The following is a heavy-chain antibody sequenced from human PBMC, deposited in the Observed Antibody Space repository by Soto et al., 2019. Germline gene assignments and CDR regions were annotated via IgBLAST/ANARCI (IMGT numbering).Heavy chain of an antibody. CDR3: AKTSDYDYVWGSSGLDP. D-gene: IGHD3-16*01. Sequence: QVQLVESGGGVVQPGRSLRLSCAASGFTFSSFGMHWVRQAPDKGLQWVAVISYDGSDKYYADSVKGRFTISRDDSTNTMYLQMNSLRPEDTAVYYCAKTSDYDYVWGSSGLDPWGQGTLVTVSS. J-gene: IGHJ5*02. V-gene: IGHV3-30*18. CDR1: GFTFSSFG. CDR2: ISYDGSDK.